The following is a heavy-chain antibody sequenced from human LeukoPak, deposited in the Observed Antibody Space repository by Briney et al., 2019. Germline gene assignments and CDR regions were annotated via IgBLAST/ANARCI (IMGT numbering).Heavy chain of an antibody. D-gene: IGHD6-19*01. J-gene: IGHJ3*02. CDR2: IYYSGST. V-gene: IGHV4-39*07. CDR1: GGSISSSSYY. Sequence: SETLSLTCTVSGGSISSSSYYWGWIRQPPGKGLEWIGSIYYSGSTYYNPSLKSRVTISVDTSKNQFSLKLSSVTAADTAVYYCARDMAVAGLFDIWGQGTMVTVSS. CDR3: ARDMAVAGLFDI.